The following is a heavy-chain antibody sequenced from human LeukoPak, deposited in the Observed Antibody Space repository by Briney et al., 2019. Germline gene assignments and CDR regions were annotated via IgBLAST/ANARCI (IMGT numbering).Heavy chain of an antibody. J-gene: IGHJ6*03. V-gene: IGHV4-59*01. D-gene: IGHD3-10*01. CDR2: IYYSGST. CDR3: ARGGSSYYYYMDV. CDR1: GGSISGYY. Sequence: SETLSLTCTVSGGSISGYYWSWIRQPPGKGLEWIGHIYYSGSTNYNPSLKSRVTISVDTSKNQFSLKLSSVTAADTAVYYCARGGSSYYYYMDVWGKGTTVTVSS.